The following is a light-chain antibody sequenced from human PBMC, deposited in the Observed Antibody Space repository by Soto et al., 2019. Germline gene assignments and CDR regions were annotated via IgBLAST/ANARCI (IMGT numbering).Light chain of an antibody. CDR2: GAS. V-gene: IGKV3-20*01. J-gene: IGKJ1*01. Sequence: EIALTQSPGTLSLSPGERATLSCRASQSVTHNYLAWYQQKPVQAPRLLIYGASIGATGIPDRFSGSGSGTDFTRTISRLEPEDFAVYYCLQYGIPLWTFGQGTKVDIK. CDR1: QSVTHNY. CDR3: LQYGIPLWT.